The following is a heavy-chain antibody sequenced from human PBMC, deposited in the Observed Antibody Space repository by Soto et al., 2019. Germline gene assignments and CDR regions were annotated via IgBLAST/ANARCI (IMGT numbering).Heavy chain of an antibody. Sequence: QVQLVQSGAEVKKPGSSVKVSCKASGGTFSSYAISWVRQAPGQGLEWMGGIIPIFGTANYAQKFQGRVTITADESTSTAYIGLSSLRSEDTAVYYCARSITMVWGDLAYWGQGTLVTVSS. CDR3: ARSITMVWGDLAY. D-gene: IGHD3-10*01. J-gene: IGHJ4*02. CDR1: GGTFSSYA. V-gene: IGHV1-69*12. CDR2: IIPIFGTA.